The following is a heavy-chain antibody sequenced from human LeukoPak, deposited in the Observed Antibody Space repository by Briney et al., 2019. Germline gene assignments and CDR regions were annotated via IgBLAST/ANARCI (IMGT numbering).Heavy chain of an antibody. CDR1: GFTFNNYA. Sequence: TGGSLRLSCAASGFTFNNYAMTWVRQAPGKGLEWVSTISTSGDSTYYADSVKGRFTISRDNSKNTLYLQMNSLTAEDTALHYCARARYCSSTSCFLDYWGQGTLATVSS. CDR2: ISTSGDST. V-gene: IGHV3-23*01. D-gene: IGHD2-2*01. CDR3: ARARYCSSTSCFLDY. J-gene: IGHJ4*02.